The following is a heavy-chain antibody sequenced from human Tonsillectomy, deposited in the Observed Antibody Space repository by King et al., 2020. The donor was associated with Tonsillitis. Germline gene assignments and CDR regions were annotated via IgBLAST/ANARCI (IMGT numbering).Heavy chain of an antibody. CDR3: ARDYWKNAFDI. CDR1: GFTFRSYA. J-gene: IGHJ3*02. D-gene: IGHD1-1*01. CDR2: ISYDGSNK. V-gene: IGHV3-30-3*01. Sequence: VQLVESGGGVVQPGRSLRLSCAASGFTFRSYAMHWVRQAPGKGLEWVAVISYDGSNKYYADSVKGRFTISRDNSKNTLYLQMNSLRAEDTAVYYCARDYWKNAFDIWGQGTMVTVSS.